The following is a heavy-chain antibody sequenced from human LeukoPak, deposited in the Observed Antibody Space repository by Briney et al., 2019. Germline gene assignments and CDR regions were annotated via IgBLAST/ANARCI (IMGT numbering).Heavy chain of an antibody. D-gene: IGHD3-16*01. CDR3: VRGSTLRHYQY. CDR1: GLTFSRYA. J-gene: IGHJ4*02. CDR2: IYYSGST. V-gene: IGHV4-39*01. Sequence: PGGSLRLSCAASGLTFSRYAMSWVRQAPGKGLEWIGSIYYSGSTYYNPSLKSRVTVSVDTSKNQFSLILSSVTAADTAVYYCVRGSTLRHYQYWGQGTLVTVSS.